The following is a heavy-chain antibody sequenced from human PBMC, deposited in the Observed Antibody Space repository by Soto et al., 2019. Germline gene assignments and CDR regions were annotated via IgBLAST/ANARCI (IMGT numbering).Heavy chain of an antibody. V-gene: IGHV4-31*03. CDR1: GGSITTGGYY. CDR2: RDYSEST. CDR3: ARTKCSGGSCYSWSLDY. J-gene: IGHJ4*02. D-gene: IGHD2-15*01. Sequence: PSETLSLTCTVSGGSITTGGYYWSWIRQLPGKRLVWLGHRDYSESTCYNPSIKSRLSISLDTSKNQFSLKLSFVTAEDTAMYYCARTKCSGGSCYSWSLDYWGQGTTVTVSS.